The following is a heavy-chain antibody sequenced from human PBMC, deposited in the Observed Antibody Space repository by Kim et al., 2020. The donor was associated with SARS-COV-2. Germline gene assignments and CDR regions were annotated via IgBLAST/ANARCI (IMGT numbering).Heavy chain of an antibody. CDR2: GGT. D-gene: IGHD2-21*01. CDR3: ARHKGASFDY. J-gene: IGHJ4*02. Sequence: GGTCYEASPKSRVTIALDSSKTFFSLKLTSVTAADTAMYYCARHKGASFDYWGQGTLVTVSS. V-gene: IGHV4-30-2*04.